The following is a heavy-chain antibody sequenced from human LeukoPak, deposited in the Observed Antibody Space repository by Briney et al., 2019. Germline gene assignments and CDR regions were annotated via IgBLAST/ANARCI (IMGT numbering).Heavy chain of an antibody. CDR3: ARGERNSTEYTRFDP. D-gene: IGHD4-23*01. CDR2: ISAYNGNT. V-gene: IGHV1-18*01. J-gene: IGHJ5*02. Sequence: ASVKVSCKASGYTFTSYGISWVRQAPGQGLEWMGWISAYNGNTNYAQKLQGRVTMTTDTSTSTAYMEMRRLRSDATAVYYCARGERNSTEYTRFDPWGQGTLVTVSS. CDR1: GYTFTSYG.